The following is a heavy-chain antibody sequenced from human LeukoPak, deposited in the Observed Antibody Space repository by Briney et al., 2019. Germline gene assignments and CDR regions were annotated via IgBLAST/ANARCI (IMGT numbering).Heavy chain of an antibody. Sequence: GGSLRLSCAASEFIFGNYWMSWVRQAPGKGLEWVANIKQDGSEKYYVDSVKGRFTISRDNAKNSLYLQMNSLRAEDTAVYYCARALTTLTYEGYWGQGTLVTVSS. CDR1: EFIFGNYW. D-gene: IGHD1-1*01. J-gene: IGHJ4*02. CDR2: IKQDGSEK. CDR3: ARALTTLTYEGY. V-gene: IGHV3-7*01.